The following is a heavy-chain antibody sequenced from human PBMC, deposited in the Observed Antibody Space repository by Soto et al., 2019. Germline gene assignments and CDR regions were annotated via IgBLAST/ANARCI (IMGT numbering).Heavy chain of an antibody. V-gene: IGHV3-33*01. CDR2: IWHDGNNK. CDR1: GFTFSNYG. J-gene: IGHJ6*02. Sequence: HPGGSLRLSCAASGFTFSNYGMHWVRQAPGKGLEWVAIIWHDGNNKYYADSVRGRFIISRDNSKNRLYLQMNSPRAEDTAVYYCASDLVGASDSYGLDVWGQGTPVTVSS. CDR3: ASDLVGASDSYGLDV. D-gene: IGHD1-26*01.